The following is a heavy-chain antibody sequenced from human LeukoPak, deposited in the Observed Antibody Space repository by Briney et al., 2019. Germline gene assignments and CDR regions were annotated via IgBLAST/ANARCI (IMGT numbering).Heavy chain of an antibody. Sequence: PGGSLRLSCAASGFTFSSYAMSWVRQAPGKGLEWVSAISGSGGSTYYADSVKGRFTISRDNSKNTLYLQMNSLRAEDTAVYYCASSRRYYDSSEARYYFDYWGQGTLVTVSS. D-gene: IGHD3-22*01. V-gene: IGHV3-23*01. CDR1: GFTFSSYA. CDR2: ISGSGGST. CDR3: ASSRRYYDSSEARYYFDY. J-gene: IGHJ4*02.